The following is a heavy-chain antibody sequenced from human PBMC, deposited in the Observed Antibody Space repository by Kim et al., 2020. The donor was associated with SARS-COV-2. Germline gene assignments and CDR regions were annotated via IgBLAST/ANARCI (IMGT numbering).Heavy chain of an antibody. J-gene: IGHJ5*02. V-gene: IGHV4-4*07. CDR3: AREGSVGNWFDP. CDR2: IYTSGST. Sequence: SETLSLTCTVSGGSISSYYWSWIRQPAGKGLEWIGRIYTSGSTNYNPSLKSRVTMSVDTSKNQFSLKLSSVTAADTAVYYCAREGSVGNWFDPLSQGTLVTVSS. CDR1: GGSISSYY. D-gene: IGHD3-16*01.